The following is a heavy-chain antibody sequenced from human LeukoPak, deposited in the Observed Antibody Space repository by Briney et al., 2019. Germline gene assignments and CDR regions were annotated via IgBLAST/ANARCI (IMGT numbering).Heavy chain of an antibody. CDR1: GYSFTSYW. CDR2: IYPGDSDT. D-gene: IGHD1-20*01. V-gene: IGHV5-51*01. J-gene: IGHJ4*02. CDR3: ARHHYNWNDVGSTFDY. Sequence: GESLKISCKGSGYSFTSYWIGWVRQMPGKGPEWVGIIYPGDSDTRYSPSFQGQVTISADKSISTAYLQWSSLKASDTAMYYCARHHYNWNDVGSTFDYWGQGTLVTVSS.